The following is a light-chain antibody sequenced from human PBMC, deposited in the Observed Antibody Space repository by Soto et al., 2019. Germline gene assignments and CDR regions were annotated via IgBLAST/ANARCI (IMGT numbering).Light chain of an antibody. CDR1: SSDIGGYNS. Sequence: QSALTQSPSASGSPGQSVTISCTGTSSDIGGYNSVSWYQQHPGKAPKVMIYEGSKRPSGVSNRFSGSKSGNTASLTISGLQAEDEADYYCCSYAGSSTYVFGTGTKLTVL. V-gene: IGLV2-23*01. J-gene: IGLJ1*01. CDR3: CSYAGSSTYV. CDR2: EGS.